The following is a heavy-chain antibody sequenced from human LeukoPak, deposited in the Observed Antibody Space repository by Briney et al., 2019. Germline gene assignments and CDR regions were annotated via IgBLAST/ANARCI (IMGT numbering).Heavy chain of an antibody. CDR2: IKHDGSET. Sequence: GGSLRLSCAASGFTFSSIWMSWVRQAPGKGLEWVANIKHDGSETNYVDSVKGRFTISRDNAKNSLHLQMNSLRVEDTAVYYCAKNGGPHGMDVWGQGTTVTVSS. CDR3: AKNGGPHGMDV. CDR1: GFTFSSIW. D-gene: IGHD3-16*01. J-gene: IGHJ6*02. V-gene: IGHV3-7*02.